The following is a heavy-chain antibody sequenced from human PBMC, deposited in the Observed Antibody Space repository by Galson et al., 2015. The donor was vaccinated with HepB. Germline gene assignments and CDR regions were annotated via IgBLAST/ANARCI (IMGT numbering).Heavy chain of an antibody. D-gene: IGHD3-22*01. J-gene: IGHJ3*02. CDR1: GFTFRSYA. V-gene: IGHV3-30-3*01. CDR2: ISYDGSNK. CDR3: ARGGITMMDDAFDI. Sequence: SLRLSCSASGFTFRSYAMHWVRHAPGKGLEWVAVISYDGSNKYYADSVKGRFTISRDNSKNTLYLQMNSLRAEDTAVYYCARGGITMMDDAFDIWGQGTMVTVSS.